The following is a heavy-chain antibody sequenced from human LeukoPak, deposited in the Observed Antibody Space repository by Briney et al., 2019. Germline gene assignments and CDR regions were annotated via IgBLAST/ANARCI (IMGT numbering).Heavy chain of an antibody. Sequence: TGGSLRLSCEVSGLSFSNYWMHWVRRAPGKGLVWVARTNLHGTAVDYADSVKGRFIISRDNAKNTLFLQMNSLRVEDTAVYYCASAYTYVRLGDHWGQGTLVTVSS. CDR1: GLSFSNYW. J-gene: IGHJ4*02. V-gene: IGHV3-74*01. CDR3: ASAYTYVRLGDH. CDR2: TNLHGTAV. D-gene: IGHD3-16*01.